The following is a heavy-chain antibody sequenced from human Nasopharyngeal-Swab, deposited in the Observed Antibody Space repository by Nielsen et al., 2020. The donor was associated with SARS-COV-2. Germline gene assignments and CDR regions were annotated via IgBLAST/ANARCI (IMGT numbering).Heavy chain of an antibody. CDR3: AKDIAARPFFFYYYGMDV. D-gene: IGHD6-6*01. Sequence: WIRQPPGKGLEWVSGISWNSGSIGYADSVEGRFTISRDNAKNSLYLQMNSLRAEDTALYYCAKDIAARPFFFYYYGMDVWGQGTTVTVSS. CDR2: ISWNSGSI. V-gene: IGHV3-9*01. J-gene: IGHJ6*02.